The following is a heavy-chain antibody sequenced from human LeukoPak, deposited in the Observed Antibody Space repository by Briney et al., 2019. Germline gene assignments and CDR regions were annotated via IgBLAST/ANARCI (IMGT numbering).Heavy chain of an antibody. CDR1: GGSFSGYY. V-gene: IGHV4-34*01. CDR2: INHSGST. CDR3: ATVVAATRDNWFDP. Sequence: SETLSLTRAVYGGSFSGYYWSWIRQPPGKGLEWIGEINHSGSTNYNPSLKSRVTISVDTSKNQFSLKLSSVTAADTAVYYCATVVAATRDNWFDPWGQGTLVTVSS. D-gene: IGHD2-15*01. J-gene: IGHJ5*02.